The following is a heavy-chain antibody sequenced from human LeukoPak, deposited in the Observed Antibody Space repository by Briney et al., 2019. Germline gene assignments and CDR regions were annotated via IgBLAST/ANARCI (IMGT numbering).Heavy chain of an antibody. CDR3: ARDSPYASFYGSGSYYKSP. D-gene: IGHD3-10*01. J-gene: IGHJ5*02. V-gene: IGHV3-7*01. Sequence: PGGSLRLSCAASEFTFSNYWMSWVRQAPGKGLEWVANIRQDGNDKKYVDSVKGRFTISRDNAKNSPYLQMNNLRAEDTAVYYCARDSPYASFYGSGSYYKSPWGQGTLVTVSS. CDR2: IRQDGNDK. CDR1: EFTFSNYW.